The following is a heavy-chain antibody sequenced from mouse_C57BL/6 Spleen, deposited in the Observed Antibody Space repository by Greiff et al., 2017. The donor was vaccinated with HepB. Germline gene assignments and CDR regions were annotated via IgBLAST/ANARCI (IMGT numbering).Heavy chain of an antibody. CDR3: ATNYYGSSHWYFDV. Sequence: EVQGVESGGGLVKPGGSLKLSCAASGFTFSDYGMHWVRQAPEKGLEWVAYISSGSSTIYYADTVKGRFTISSDNAKDTLFLQMTSLRSEDTAMYYCATNYYGSSHWYFDVWGTGTTVTVSS. J-gene: IGHJ1*03. CDR1: GFTFSDYG. V-gene: IGHV5-17*01. D-gene: IGHD1-1*01. CDR2: ISSGSSTI.